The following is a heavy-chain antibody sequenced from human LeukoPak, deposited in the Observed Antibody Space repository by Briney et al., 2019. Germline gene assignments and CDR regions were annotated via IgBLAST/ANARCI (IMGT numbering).Heavy chain of an antibody. CDR2: ISPSFGTA. Sequence: SSVKVSCKSCGCTFSSYAISWVRQAPGQGLEWMGGISPSFGTANYAQKFQGRVTITTDDSTRKAYMELSSLRSEDTAVYYCARGGLYYYDSSGYYYDWGQGTLVTVSS. D-gene: IGHD3-22*01. J-gene: IGHJ4*02. V-gene: IGHV1-69*05. CDR1: GCTFSSYA. CDR3: ARGGLYYYDSSGYYYD.